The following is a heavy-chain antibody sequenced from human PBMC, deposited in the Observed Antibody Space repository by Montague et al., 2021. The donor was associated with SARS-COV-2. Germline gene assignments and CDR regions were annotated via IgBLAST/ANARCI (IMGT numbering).Heavy chain of an antibody. CDR3: ARGSEYYYHPFDY. D-gene: IGHD2/OR15-2a*01. Sequence: SETLSLTCTVSGASMSGYHWCWSWLPAGTALELICLIYINGDTTYNPTPNSRLTMSVDTSERQFSLKMTSVSAADTATYYCARGSEYYYHPFDYWGQGNLVTVSS. CDR2: IYINGDT. CDR1: GASMSGYH. V-gene: IGHV4-4*07. J-gene: IGHJ4*02.